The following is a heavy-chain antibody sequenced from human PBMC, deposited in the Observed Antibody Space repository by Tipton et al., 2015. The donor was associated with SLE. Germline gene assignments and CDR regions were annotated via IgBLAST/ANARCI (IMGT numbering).Heavy chain of an antibody. CDR1: GFTFSNYG. Sequence: SLRLSCAASGFTFSNYGMHWVRQAPGKGLVWVSRINTDGSSTSYADSVKGRFTISRDNAKNTLYLQMNSLRAEDTAVYYCAKGLITLGMDVWGQGTTVTVSS. V-gene: IGHV3-74*01. D-gene: IGHD3-22*01. CDR3: AKGLITLGMDV. J-gene: IGHJ6*02. CDR2: INTDGSST.